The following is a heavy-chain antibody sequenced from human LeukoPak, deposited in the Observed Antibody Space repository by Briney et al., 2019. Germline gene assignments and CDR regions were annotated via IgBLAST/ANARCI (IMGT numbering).Heavy chain of an antibody. CDR1: GYTFTGYY. V-gene: IGHV1-2*02. Sequence: ASVKVSCKASGYTFTGYYMHWVRQAPGQGLEWMGWINPSSGGTNYAQKFQGRVTMTRDTSISTAYMELSRLRSDDTAVYYCARGSAAGLYYYYMDVWGKGTTVTVSS. CDR2: INPSSGGT. J-gene: IGHJ6*03. CDR3: ARGSAAGLYYYYMDV. D-gene: IGHD6-13*01.